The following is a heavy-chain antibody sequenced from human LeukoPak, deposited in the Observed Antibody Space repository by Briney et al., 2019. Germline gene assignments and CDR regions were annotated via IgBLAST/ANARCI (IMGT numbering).Heavy chain of an antibody. D-gene: IGHD5-12*01. CDR1: GFTFSSYA. CDR3: ARAPFGSGYPFDY. Sequence: GGSLSLSCAASGFTFSSYAMHWVRQAPGKGLECVAVISYDGSNKYYADSVKGRFTISRDNSKNTLYLQMNSLRAEDTAVYYCARAPFGSGYPFDYWGQGTLVTVSS. CDR2: ISYDGSNK. J-gene: IGHJ4*02. V-gene: IGHV3-30*04.